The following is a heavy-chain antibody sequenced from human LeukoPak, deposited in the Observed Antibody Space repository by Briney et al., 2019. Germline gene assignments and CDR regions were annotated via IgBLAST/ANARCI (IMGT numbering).Heavy chain of an antibody. V-gene: IGHV3-20*04. Sequence: GGSLRLSCAASGFTFDDYGMSWVRQAPGKGLEWVSDINWNGDSTGYADSVKGRFTISRDNAKNSLYLQMNSLRAEDTALYYCARRESSYQNYYYYYHMDVWGKGTRVTVSS. CDR3: ARRESSYQNYYYYYHMDV. D-gene: IGHD3-16*02. J-gene: IGHJ6*03. CDR2: INWNGDST. CDR1: GFTFDDYG.